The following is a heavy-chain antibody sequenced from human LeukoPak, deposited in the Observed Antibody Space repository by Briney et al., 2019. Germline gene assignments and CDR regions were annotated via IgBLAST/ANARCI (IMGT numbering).Heavy chain of an antibody. CDR3: ARGHYDRYEDFGY. Sequence: GGSLRLSCAVSGFSVSSTFVSWVRQAPGKGLEWVSVLYSDGTTYYADSVKGRFIISRDNSNNTLFLQMNSLRGGDTAVYYCARGHYDRYEDFGYWGQGTLVIVSS. V-gene: IGHV3-53*01. CDR2: LYSDGTT. J-gene: IGHJ4*02. D-gene: IGHD3-22*01. CDR1: GFSVSSTF.